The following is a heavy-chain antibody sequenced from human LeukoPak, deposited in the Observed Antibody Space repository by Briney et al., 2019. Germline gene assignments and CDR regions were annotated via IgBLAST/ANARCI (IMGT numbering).Heavy chain of an antibody. CDR1: GGSISSSSYY. D-gene: IGHD3-22*01. J-gene: IGHJ4*02. CDR2: IYYSGST. V-gene: IGHV4-39*01. CDR3: AARGRSTYYYDSSGYWTNYYFDY. Sequence: SETLSLTCTVSGGSISSSSYYWGWIRQPPGKGLEWIGSIYYSGSTYYNPSLKSRVTISVDTSKNQFSLKLSSVTAADTAVYYCAARGRSTYYYDSSGYWTNYYFDYWGQGTLVTVSS.